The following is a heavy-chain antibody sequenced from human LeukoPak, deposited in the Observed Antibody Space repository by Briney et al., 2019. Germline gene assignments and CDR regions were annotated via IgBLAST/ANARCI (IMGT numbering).Heavy chain of an antibody. CDR3: AREVVVPAAARHYYYYYYMDV. CDR1: GFTFSSYS. D-gene: IGHD2-2*01. CDR2: ISSSRSYI. V-gene: IGHV3-21*01. J-gene: IGHJ6*03. Sequence: PGGSLRLSCAASGFTFSSYSMNWVRQAPGKGREWVSSISSSRSYIYYADSVKGRFTISSDNAKNSLYLQMNSLSAEDTAVYYCAREVVVPAAARHYYYYYYMDVWGKGTTVTVSS.